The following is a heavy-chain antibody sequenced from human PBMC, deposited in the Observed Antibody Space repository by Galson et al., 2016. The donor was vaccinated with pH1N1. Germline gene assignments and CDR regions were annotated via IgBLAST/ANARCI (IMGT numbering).Heavy chain of an antibody. CDR3: GHWGVTITNGFVV. CDR2: IYWDDDK. CDR1: GFSVSTSGVG. D-gene: IGHD5-12*01. J-gene: IGHJ3*01. V-gene: IGHV2-5*02. Sequence: PALVKPTQTLTLTCTFSGFSVSTSGVGVAWIRQPPGKALEWLALIYWDDDKRYSPSLKNRLTITNDISKNQVVLTMTNRDPADTSTYYCGHWGVTITNGFVVWGQGTMCTVSS.